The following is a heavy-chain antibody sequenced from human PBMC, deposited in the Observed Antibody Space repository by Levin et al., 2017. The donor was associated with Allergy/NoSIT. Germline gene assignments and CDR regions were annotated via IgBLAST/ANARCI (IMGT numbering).Heavy chain of an antibody. J-gene: IGHJ4*02. CDR1: GYTFTRYA. CDR3: ARTIVVVPAAMGGFDY. Sequence: GESLKISCKASGYTFTRYAMNWVRQAPGQGLEWMGWINTNTGNPTYAQGFTGRFVFSLDTSVSTAYLQISSLKAEDTAVYYCARTIVVVPAAMGGFDYWGQGTLVTVSS. CDR2: INTNTGNP. D-gene: IGHD2-2*01. V-gene: IGHV7-4-1*02.